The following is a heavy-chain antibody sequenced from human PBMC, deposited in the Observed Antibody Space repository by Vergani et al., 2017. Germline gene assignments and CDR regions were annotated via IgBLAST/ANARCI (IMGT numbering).Heavy chain of an antibody. V-gene: IGHV3-21*01. CDR3: ASIGPIFGVVTHYYFDC. D-gene: IGHD3-3*01. Sequence: EVQLVESGGGLVQPGRSLRLSCAASGFTFSSYSMNWVRQAPGKGLEWVSSISSSSSYIYYADSVKGRFTISRDNAKNSLYLQMNSLRAEDTAVYYCASIGPIFGVVTHYYFDCWGQGTLVTVSS. J-gene: IGHJ4*02. CDR2: ISSSSSYI. CDR1: GFTFSSYS.